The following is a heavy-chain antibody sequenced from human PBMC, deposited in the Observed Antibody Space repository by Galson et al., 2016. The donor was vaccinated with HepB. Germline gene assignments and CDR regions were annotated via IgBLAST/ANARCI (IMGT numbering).Heavy chain of an antibody. CDR1: GGSVSSASHY. J-gene: IGHJ6*02. Sequence: ETLSLTCTVSGGSVSSASHYWSWVRQPTGKGLEWIGYISDSESTHYNPSLKGRVTISLDRSKNQFSLRLNSVIAADTAVYYCAKDEGFYNGMDFWGQGTTVTVSS. CDR2: ISDSEST. V-gene: IGHV4-61*01. CDR3: AKDEGFYNGMDF. D-gene: IGHD2-2*02.